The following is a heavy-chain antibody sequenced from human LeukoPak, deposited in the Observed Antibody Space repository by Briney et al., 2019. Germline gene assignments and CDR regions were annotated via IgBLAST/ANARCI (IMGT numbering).Heavy chain of an antibody. CDR2: ISSSSVYI. D-gene: IGHD2-2*01. J-gene: IGHJ4*02. CDR1: GFTLSSYS. V-gene: IGHV3-21*01. CDR3: ASRDCSSTSCYPYYFDY. Sequence: GGSLRLSCAASGFTLSSYSMNWVRQAPGKGLEWVSSISSSSVYIYYADLVKGRFTISRDNAKNSLYLQMNSLRAEDTAVYYCASRDCSSTSCYPYYFDYWGQGTLVTVSS.